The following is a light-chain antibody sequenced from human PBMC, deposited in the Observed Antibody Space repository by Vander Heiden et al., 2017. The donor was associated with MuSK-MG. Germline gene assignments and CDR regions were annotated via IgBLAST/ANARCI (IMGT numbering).Light chain of an antibody. V-gene: IGKV3-20*01. CDR2: GAS. CDR1: QRVSSSS. J-gene: IGKJ2*01. CDR3: QNYGTYT. Sequence: EIVLTQSPGTLSLSPGESATLSCRASQRVSSSSLAWYQQKPGQAPRLLIYGASTRDAAIQDRFSGSGSGTAFTLTISRLETEDFAVYYPQNYGTYTFGQGTKVEIK.